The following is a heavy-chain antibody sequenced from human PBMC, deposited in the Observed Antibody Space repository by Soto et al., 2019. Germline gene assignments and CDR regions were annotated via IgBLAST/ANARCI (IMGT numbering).Heavy chain of an antibody. D-gene: IGHD3-16*01. CDR2: INPNSGGT. Sequence: ASVKVSCKASGYTFTGYYMHWVRQAPGQGLEWMGWINPNSGGTNYAQKFQGRVTMTRDTSISTAYMELNRLRSDDTAVYYCARVWSEEIVNWFDPWGQGTLVTVSS. J-gene: IGHJ5*02. CDR1: GYTFTGYY. CDR3: ARVWSEEIVNWFDP. V-gene: IGHV1-2*02.